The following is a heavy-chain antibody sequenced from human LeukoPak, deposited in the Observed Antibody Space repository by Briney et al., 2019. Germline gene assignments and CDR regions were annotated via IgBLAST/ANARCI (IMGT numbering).Heavy chain of an antibody. J-gene: IGHJ2*01. V-gene: IGHV1-18*01. Sequence: ASVKVSCKASGYTLTSYGFSWVRQAPGQGLEWMGWISAYNGNTNYAQKLQDRVTMTTDTFTSTAYMELRSLRSDDTAVYYCARDGDMATHECWYFDLWGRGTLVTVSS. CDR1: GYTLTSYG. CDR2: ISAYNGNT. D-gene: IGHD5-24*01. CDR3: ARDGDMATHECWYFDL.